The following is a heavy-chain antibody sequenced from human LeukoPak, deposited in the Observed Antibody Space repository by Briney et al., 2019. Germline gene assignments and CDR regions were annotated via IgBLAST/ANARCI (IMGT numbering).Heavy chain of an antibody. CDR1: GYTFTSYC. CDR2: IIPSGGGT. V-gene: IGHV1-46*03. Sequence: ASVKVSCKASGYTFTSYCVHWVRQAPGQGLEWMGIIIPSGGGTNYAQKFQGRVTMTRDTSTSTVFMELSSLGSEDTAVYYCVREDRGGFWDYWGQGTLVTVSS. CDR3: VREDRGGFWDY. D-gene: IGHD3-16*01. J-gene: IGHJ4*02.